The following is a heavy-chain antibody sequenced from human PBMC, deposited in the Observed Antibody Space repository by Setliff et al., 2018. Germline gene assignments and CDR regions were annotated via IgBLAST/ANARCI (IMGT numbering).Heavy chain of an antibody. Sequence: ASVKVSCKASGYTFRNYAFAWVRQAPGQGLEWVGWISVYNGDTNYAQKFQGRVTLTTDTSTRTAYMELRSLTSDESAFYYCARAPSVELVTIRTNSWFTYWGQGTLVTVAS. CDR2: ISVYNGDT. V-gene: IGHV1-18*01. D-gene: IGHD5-18*01. CDR3: ARAPSVELVTIRTNSWFTY. CDR1: GYTFRNYA. J-gene: IGHJ4*02.